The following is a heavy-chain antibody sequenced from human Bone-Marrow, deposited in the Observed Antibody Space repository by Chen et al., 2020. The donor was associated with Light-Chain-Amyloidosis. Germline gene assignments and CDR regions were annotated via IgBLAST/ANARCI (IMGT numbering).Heavy chain of an antibody. CDR1: GSTFPNYW. CDR2: FYPDDSDA. CDR3: ARRRDGYNFDY. V-gene: IGHV5-51*01. Sequence: EVQLEQSGPEVKKPGESLKISCKGSGSTFPNYWIGWVRQMPGKGLEWMGVFYPDDSDARYSPSFEGQVTISADKSITTAYLQWRSLKASDTAMYYCARRRDGYNFDYWGQGTLVTVSS. D-gene: IGHD5-12*01. J-gene: IGHJ4*02.